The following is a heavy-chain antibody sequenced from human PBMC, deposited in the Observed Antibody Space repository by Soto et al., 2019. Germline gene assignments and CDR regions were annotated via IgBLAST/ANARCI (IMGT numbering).Heavy chain of an antibody. Sequence: QVQLVSSGSEVKKPGASVKVSCRASGYTFTDYYIHWVRQAPGQGLQWVGWINPNSGATEYAQKFQGRVTMTEDPSISTVYMEVTRLRSDDTALYFCARAAPLRYSGYALDHWGHGTLGTVST. J-gene: IGHJ4*01. D-gene: IGHD5-12*01. CDR1: GYTFTDYY. CDR2: INPNSGAT. V-gene: IGHV1-2*02. CDR3: ARAAPLRYSGYALDH.